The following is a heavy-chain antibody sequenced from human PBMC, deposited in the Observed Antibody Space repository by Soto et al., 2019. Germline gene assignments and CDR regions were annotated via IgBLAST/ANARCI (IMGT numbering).Heavy chain of an antibody. Sequence: EVQLLESGGGLVQPGGSLRLSCAASGFTFSSYAMSWVRQAPGKGLEWVSAISGSGGSTYYADSVKGRFTISRDNTKNRLYLPRNSRRAAETALYYCAKSKEGGDYGDYGTYYYYYIHVWGNGTTVTVSS. V-gene: IGHV3-23*01. CDR1: GFTFSSYA. J-gene: IGHJ6*03. CDR3: AKSKEGGDYGDYGTYYYYYIHV. D-gene: IGHD4-17*01. CDR2: ISGSGGST.